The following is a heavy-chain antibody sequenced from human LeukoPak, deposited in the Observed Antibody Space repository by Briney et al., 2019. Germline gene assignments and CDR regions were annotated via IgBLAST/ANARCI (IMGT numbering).Heavy chain of an antibody. D-gene: IGHD3-3*01. CDR1: GYTFTNYA. Sequence: ASVKVSCKASGYTFTNYAMNWVRQAPGQGLEWMGWINTNTGNPTYAQGFAGRFVFSLDTSVSTAYLQISSLKAEDTAVYYCARGDKYDFWSGTNDYWGQGTLVTVSS. V-gene: IGHV7-4-1*02. J-gene: IGHJ4*02. CDR2: INTNTGNP. CDR3: ARGDKYDFWSGTNDY.